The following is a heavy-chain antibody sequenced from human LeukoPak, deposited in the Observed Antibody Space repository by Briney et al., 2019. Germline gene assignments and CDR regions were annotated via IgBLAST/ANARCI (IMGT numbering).Heavy chain of an antibody. Sequence: ASVKVSCKASGYTFTSYGISWVRQAPGQGLEWMGWISAYNGNTNYAQKLQGRVTMTTDTSTSTAYMELRSLRSDDTAVYYCARDHHQPLGIVVVPAAMVVSMDVWGKGTTVTVSS. CDR2: ISAYNGNT. D-gene: IGHD2-2*01. V-gene: IGHV1-18*01. CDR3: ARDHHQPLGIVVVPAAMVVSMDV. J-gene: IGHJ6*03. CDR1: GYTFTSYG.